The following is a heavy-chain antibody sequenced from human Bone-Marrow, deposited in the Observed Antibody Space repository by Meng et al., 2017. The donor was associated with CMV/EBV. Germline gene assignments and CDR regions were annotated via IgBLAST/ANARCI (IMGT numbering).Heavy chain of an antibody. Sequence: GGSLRLSCAASGFTFSSYEMNWVRQAPGKGLEWVSYISSSGSTIYYADSVKGRFTISRDNAKNSLYLQMNSLRAEDTAVYYCARDSPPYYDFWSGYYTGPYYYGMDVWGQGTTVTVSS. D-gene: IGHD3-3*01. J-gene: IGHJ6*02. CDR3: ARDSPPYYDFWSGYYTGPYYYGMDV. V-gene: IGHV3-48*03. CDR2: ISSSGSTI. CDR1: GFTFSSYE.